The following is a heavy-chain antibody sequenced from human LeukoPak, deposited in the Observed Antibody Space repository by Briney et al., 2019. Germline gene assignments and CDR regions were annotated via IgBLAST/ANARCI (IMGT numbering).Heavy chain of an antibody. CDR3: ARDSVDGVIIDH. V-gene: IGHV1-2*02. CDR1: GYTFTGYY. J-gene: IGHJ4*02. CDR2: INPNSGGT. Sequence: ASVKVSCKASGYTFTGYYMHWVRQAPGQGLEWMGWINPNSGGTNYAQKFQGRVTTTRDTSISTAYMELSRLRSDDTAVYYCARDSVDGVIIDHWGQGTLVTVSS. D-gene: IGHD2-8*01.